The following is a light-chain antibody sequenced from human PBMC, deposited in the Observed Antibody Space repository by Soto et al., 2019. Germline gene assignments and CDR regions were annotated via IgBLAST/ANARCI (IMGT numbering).Light chain of an antibody. J-gene: IGLJ1*01. V-gene: IGLV2-14*01. CDR3: SSYTSSSTYV. Sequence: QSVLTQPAAVSGSPGQSITISCTGTSSDVGGYNYVSWYQQHPGKAPKLMIYEVSNRPSGVSNRFSGSKSGNTASLTIPGLQAEDEADYYCSSYTSSSTYVFGTGTTVPVL. CDR1: SSDVGGYNY. CDR2: EVS.